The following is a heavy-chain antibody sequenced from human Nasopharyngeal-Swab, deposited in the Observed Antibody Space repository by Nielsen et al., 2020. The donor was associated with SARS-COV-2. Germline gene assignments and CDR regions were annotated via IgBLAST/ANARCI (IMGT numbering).Heavy chain of an antibody. CDR3: AKDMSPNTYYYYMDV. CDR1: GFTFDDYA. V-gene: IGHV3-9*01. CDR2: ISWNSGSI. J-gene: IGHJ6*03. Sequence: LKISCAASGFTFDDYAMHWVRQAPGKGLEWVSGISWNSGSIGYADSVRGRFTISRDNAKNSLYLQMNSLRAEDTALYYCAKDMSPNTYYYYMDVWGKGTTVTVSS.